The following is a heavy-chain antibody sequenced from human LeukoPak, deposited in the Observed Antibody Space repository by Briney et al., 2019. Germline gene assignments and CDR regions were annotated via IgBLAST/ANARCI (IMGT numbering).Heavy chain of an antibody. J-gene: IGHJ4*02. D-gene: IGHD6-19*01. Sequence: TGGSLRLSCAASGFTFSSYTLSWVRQAPGKGLEWVCGITGSGYVTYYADSVKGRFTVPRDNSKNTLYLQMNSLRAEDTGIYYCAKDKNSGWYSPFDYWGQGALVTVSS. CDR2: ITGSGYVT. V-gene: IGHV3-23*01. CDR1: GFTFSSYT. CDR3: AKDKNSGWYSPFDY.